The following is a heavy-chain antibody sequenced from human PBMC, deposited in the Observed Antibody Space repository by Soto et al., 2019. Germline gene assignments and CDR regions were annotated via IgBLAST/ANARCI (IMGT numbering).Heavy chain of an antibody. CDR2: IIPILGIA. CDR1: GGTFSSYT. J-gene: IGHJ6*03. Sequence: GASVKVSCKASGGTFSSYTISWVRQAPGQGLEWMGRIIPILGIANYAQKFQGRVTITADKSTSTAYMELSSLRSEDTAVYYCARDNTDSSSTEYYYYYFYMAFWGKGTTVTVAS. CDR3: ARDNTDSSSTEYYYYYFYMAF. D-gene: IGHD6-6*01. V-gene: IGHV1-69*04.